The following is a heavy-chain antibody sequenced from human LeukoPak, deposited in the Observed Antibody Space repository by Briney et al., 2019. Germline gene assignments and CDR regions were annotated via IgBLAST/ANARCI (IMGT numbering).Heavy chain of an antibody. CDR2: ISGSGGST. D-gene: IGHD3-10*01. J-gene: IGHJ6*02. V-gene: IGHV3-23*01. CDR3: AKGRGYYDFSGMDV. CDR1: GFTFSSYA. Sequence: GGSLRLSCAASGFTFSSYAMSWVRQAPGKGLVWVSAISGSGGSTYYADSVKGRFTISRDNSKNTLYLQMNSLRAEDTAVYYCAKGRGYYDFSGMDVWGQGTTVTVSS.